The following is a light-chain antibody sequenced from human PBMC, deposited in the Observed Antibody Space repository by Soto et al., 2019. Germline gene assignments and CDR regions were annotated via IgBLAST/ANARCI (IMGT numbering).Light chain of an antibody. CDR3: SSYAGSNTVV. Sequence: QSVLTQPPSASGSPGQSVTISCTGTSSDVGSYNYVSWYQQHPGKAPKLMIYEVSKRPSGVPDRFSGSKSGNTASLTVSGLQAEDDADYYCSSYAGSNTVVFGGGTKLTVL. J-gene: IGLJ2*01. CDR1: SSDVGSYNY. V-gene: IGLV2-8*01. CDR2: EVS.